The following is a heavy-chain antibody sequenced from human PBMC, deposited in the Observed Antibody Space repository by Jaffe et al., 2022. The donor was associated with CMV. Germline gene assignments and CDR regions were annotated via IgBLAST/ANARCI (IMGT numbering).Heavy chain of an antibody. CDR3: ARPKGGGSYYGFDY. CDR2: ISSSGSTI. CDR1: GFTFSSYE. J-gene: IGHJ4*02. Sequence: EVQLVESGGGLVQPGGSLRLSCAASGFTFSSYEMNWVRQAPGKGLEWVSYISSSGSTIYYADSVKGRFTISRDNAKNSLYLQMNSLRAEDTAVYYCARPKGGGSYYGFDYWGQGTLVTVSS. V-gene: IGHV3-48*03. D-gene: IGHD1-26*01.